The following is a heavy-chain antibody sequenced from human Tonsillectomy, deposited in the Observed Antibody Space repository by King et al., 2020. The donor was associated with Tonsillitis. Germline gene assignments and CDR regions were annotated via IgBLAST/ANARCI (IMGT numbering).Heavy chain of an antibody. D-gene: IGHD4-17*01. J-gene: IGHJ6*03. CDR2: TNLDSGGT. Sequence: VQLVESGAEVKKPGASVRVSCKASGYTFTGYYIHWVRQAPGQGLEWMGWTNLDSGGTNYAQKLQGRVTMTRDTAISTAYMELSRLNSDDTAVYYCASSFSNDYGNLWYYFYYMDVGGNGTTVTVSS. CDR3: ASSFSNDYGNLWYYFYYMDV. CDR1: GYTFTGYY. V-gene: IGHV1-2*02.